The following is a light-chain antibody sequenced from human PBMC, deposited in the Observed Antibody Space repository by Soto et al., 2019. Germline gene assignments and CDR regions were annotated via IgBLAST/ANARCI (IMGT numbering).Light chain of an antibody. CDR3: QQYYGWPLVT. J-gene: IGKJ4*01. Sequence: EIVLTQSPGSLSLSPGERAPLSCRARASVSNNYLAWYQQKPGQAPRLLIYGASTRATHIPDRFSGSGSETEFTLSVSSLQSEDFAIYYCQQYYGWPLVTFGGGTKVDIK. V-gene: IGKV3-15*01. CDR2: GAS. CDR1: ASVSNN.